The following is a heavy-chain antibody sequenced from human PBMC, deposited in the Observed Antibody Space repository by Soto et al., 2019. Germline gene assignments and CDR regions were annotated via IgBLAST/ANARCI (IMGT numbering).Heavy chain of an antibody. Sequence: SQTLSLTCTVSGASVGDQYWTWIRQPPGKRLEFIGYIFSVVRTKCNPSLESRVTISVDTSKNQFSLRLTSVAATDTAVYYCARTLDYGHMDVWGKGTTVTVSS. V-gene: IGHV4-59*02. J-gene: IGHJ6*03. CDR1: GASVGDQY. CDR3: ARTLDYGHMDV. CDR2: IFSVVRT. D-gene: IGHD3-16*01.